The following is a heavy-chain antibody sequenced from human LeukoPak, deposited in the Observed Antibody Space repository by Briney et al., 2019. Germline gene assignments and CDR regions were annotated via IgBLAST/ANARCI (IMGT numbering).Heavy chain of an antibody. Sequence: GGSLRLSCAASGFTFSSYGMHWVRQAPGKGLEWVAFIRYDGSNKYYADSVKGRSTISRDNSKNTLYLQMNSLRAEDTAVFYCAKDSSVFHYDSSNLDYWGQGTLVTVSS. J-gene: IGHJ4*02. CDR1: GFTFSSYG. CDR3: AKDSSVFHYDSSNLDY. V-gene: IGHV3-30*02. CDR2: IRYDGSNK. D-gene: IGHD3-22*01.